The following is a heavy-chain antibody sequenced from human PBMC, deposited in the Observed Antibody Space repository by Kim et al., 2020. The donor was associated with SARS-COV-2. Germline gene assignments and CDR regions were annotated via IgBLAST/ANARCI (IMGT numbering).Heavy chain of an antibody. Sequence: NYAQKLQGRVTMTTDTSTSTAYMELRSLRSDDTAVYYCARDNKQWLVIDYWGQGTLVTVSS. J-gene: IGHJ4*02. V-gene: IGHV1-18*01. CDR3: ARDNKQWLVIDY. D-gene: IGHD6-19*01.